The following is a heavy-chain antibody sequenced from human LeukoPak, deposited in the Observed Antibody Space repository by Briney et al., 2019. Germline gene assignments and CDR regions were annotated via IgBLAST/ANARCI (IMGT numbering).Heavy chain of an antibody. CDR3: ATRGGGRGIAAAGDFDH. V-gene: IGHV4-4*07. Sequence: SETLSLTCTVSGGSISSYYWSWIRQPAGKGLEWIGRIYTSGSTNYNPSLKSRVTMSVDTSKKQFSLKVSSVTAADTAVYYCATRGGGRGIAAAGDFDHWGQGILVTVSS. D-gene: IGHD6-13*01. CDR1: GGSISSYY. J-gene: IGHJ4*02. CDR2: IYTSGST.